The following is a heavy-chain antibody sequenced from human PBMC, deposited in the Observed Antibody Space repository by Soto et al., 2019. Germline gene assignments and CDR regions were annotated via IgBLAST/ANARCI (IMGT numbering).Heavy chain of an antibody. J-gene: IGHJ4*02. Sequence: SVKGACKASGGTLRSDTFSWVRQAPGQGLEWMGRVIPNLGVTNYAKKFQGRFTIVVDTSTSTAYMELNSLRYEDTAVYYCARDKGYCSDTSCPDFDYWGQGTLVTVSS. V-gene: IGHV1-69*04. CDR2: VIPNLGVT. CDR3: ARDKGYCSDTSCPDFDY. D-gene: IGHD2-15*01. CDR1: GGTLRSDT.